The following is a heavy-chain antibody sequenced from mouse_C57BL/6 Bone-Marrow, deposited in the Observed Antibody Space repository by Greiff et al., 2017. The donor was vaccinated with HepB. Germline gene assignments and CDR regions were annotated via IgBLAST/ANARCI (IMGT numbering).Heavy chain of an antibody. D-gene: IGHD2-1*01. V-gene: IGHV1-50*01. CDR1: GYTFTSYW. Sequence: QVHVKQPGAELVKPGASVKLSCKASGYTFTSYWMQWVKQRPGQGLEWIGEIDPSDSYTNYNQKFKGKATLTVDTSSSTAYMQLSSLTSEDSAVYYCARDYYDYYAMDYWGQGTSVTVSS. J-gene: IGHJ4*01. CDR2: IDPSDSYT. CDR3: ARDYYDYYAMDY.